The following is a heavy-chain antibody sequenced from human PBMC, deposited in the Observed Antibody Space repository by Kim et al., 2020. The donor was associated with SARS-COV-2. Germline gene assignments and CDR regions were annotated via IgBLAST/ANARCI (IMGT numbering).Heavy chain of an antibody. Sequence: GGSLRLSCAASGFTFSSYWMSWVRQAPGKGLEWVANIKQDGSEKYYVDSVKGRFTISRDNAKNSLYLQMNSLRAEDTAVYYCASMMSDCSSTSCYFLRDDYWGQGTLVTVSS. J-gene: IGHJ4*02. CDR2: IKQDGSEK. CDR3: ASMMSDCSSTSCYFLRDDY. V-gene: IGHV3-7*01. D-gene: IGHD2-2*01. CDR1: GFTFSSYW.